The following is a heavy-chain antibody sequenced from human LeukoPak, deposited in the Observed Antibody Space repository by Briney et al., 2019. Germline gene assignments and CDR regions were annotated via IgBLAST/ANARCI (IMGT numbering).Heavy chain of an antibody. CDR3: TKDAGVDSYYMDV. CDR2: IKQDGSEK. D-gene: IGHD7-27*01. V-gene: IGHV3-7*03. Sequence: GGSLRLSCAASGFTFSSYWMSWVRQAPGKGLEWVANIKQDGSEKNYVDSVKGRFTISRDNAKNSLYLQMKSLRVEDMALYYCTKDAGVDSYYMDVWGKGTTVTVSS. CDR1: GFTFSSYW. J-gene: IGHJ6*03.